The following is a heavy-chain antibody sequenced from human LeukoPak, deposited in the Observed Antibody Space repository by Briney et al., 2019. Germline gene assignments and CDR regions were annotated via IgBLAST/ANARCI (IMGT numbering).Heavy chain of an antibody. J-gene: IGHJ3*02. CDR2: TYYRSKWYN. D-gene: IGHD6-13*01. V-gene: IGHV6-1*01. CDR1: GDTVSRNSAA. CDR3: ARKYSSTWYDALDI. Sequence: SQTLSLTCALSGDTVSRNSAACNWIRQSPSRGLEWLGRTYYRSKWYNDYAASVKSRISINPDTSKNHFSLQLNSVTPEDTAVYYCARKYSSTWYDALDIWGQGTMVTVSS.